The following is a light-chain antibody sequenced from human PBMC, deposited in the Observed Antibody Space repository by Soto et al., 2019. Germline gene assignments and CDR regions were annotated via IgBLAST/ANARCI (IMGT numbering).Light chain of an antibody. CDR3: CSYAGRV. CDR1: SSDVGGYNY. CDR2: DVS. V-gene: IGLV2-11*01. J-gene: IGLJ1*01. Sequence: QSALTQPRSVSGSHGQSVTISCTGTSSDVGGYNYVSWYQQHPGKAPKLMIYDVSKRPSGVPDRFSGSKSGNTASLTISGLQAEDEADYYCCSYAGRVFGTGTKLTVL.